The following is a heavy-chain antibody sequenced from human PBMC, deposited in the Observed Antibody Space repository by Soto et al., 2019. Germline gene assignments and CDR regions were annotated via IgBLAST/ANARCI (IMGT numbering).Heavy chain of an antibody. Sequence: GESLKISCKASGYKFTTFWLNWVRQTPGKGLEWLGRIDPTDSLTNYSPPFEGHVTISVDRSISTAYLQWNSLQASDTAIYYCARPASGGSRDAFDVWGQGTTVTVSS. D-gene: IGHD2-15*01. CDR1: GYKFTTFW. V-gene: IGHV5-10-1*01. J-gene: IGHJ3*01. CDR2: IDPTDSLT. CDR3: ARPASGGSRDAFDV.